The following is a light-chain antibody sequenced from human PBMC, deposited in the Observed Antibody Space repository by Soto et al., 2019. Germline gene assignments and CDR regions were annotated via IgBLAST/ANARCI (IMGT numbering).Light chain of an antibody. J-gene: IGKJ1*01. Sequence: AIQMTQSPASVSASPGDRVTITCRASQSVSGYVAWYQQKPGGAPKLLIYSASTLQSGVPSRFSGSGFGTDFTLAISGLQSEDFATYYCHQYYSVPPWSFGQGTKV. CDR3: HQYYSVPPWS. CDR1: QSVSGY. CDR2: SAS. V-gene: IGKV1-8*01.